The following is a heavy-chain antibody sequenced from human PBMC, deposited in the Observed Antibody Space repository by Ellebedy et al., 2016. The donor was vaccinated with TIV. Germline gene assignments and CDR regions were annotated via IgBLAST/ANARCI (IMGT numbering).Heavy chain of an antibody. CDR2: ISYDGKNE. V-gene: IGHV3-30*02. CDR1: GFTFTDYG. Sequence: PGGSLRLSCVVSGFTFTDYGVHWVRQAPGKGLEWVASISYDGKNEYYAESVRGRFAISRDIAQNTVYLQMNSLRGEETGIYHCAKQKESVAEAFYFAVDVWGLGTNVIVSS. D-gene: IGHD6-19*01. CDR3: AKQKESVAEAFYFAVDV. J-gene: IGHJ6*02.